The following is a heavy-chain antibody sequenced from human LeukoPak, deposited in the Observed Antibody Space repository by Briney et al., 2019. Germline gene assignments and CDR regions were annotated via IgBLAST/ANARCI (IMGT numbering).Heavy chain of an antibody. D-gene: IGHD1-20*01. CDR2: ISYDGSAK. CDR1: GFTFNTCG. CDR3: AKEKVPYNWNPFDY. J-gene: IGHJ4*02. Sequence: GRSLRLSCAASGFTFNTCGMHWVRQAPGKGLEWLAVISYDGSAKYYAGSVKGRFTISRDNSQNTVSLQMNSLRAEDTAVYYCAKEKVPYNWNPFDYWGQGTLVTVSS. V-gene: IGHV3-30*18.